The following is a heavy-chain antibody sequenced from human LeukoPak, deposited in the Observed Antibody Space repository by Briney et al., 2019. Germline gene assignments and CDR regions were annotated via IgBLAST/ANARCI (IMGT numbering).Heavy chain of an antibody. Sequence: GGSLRLSCAASGLTFSSHAMGWVRQAPGKGLEWVAVIYSGGSTYYADPVKGRFTISRDNSKNTLYLQMNSLRAEDTAVYYCARRRRDGYNPKSHDAFDIWGQGTMVTVSS. CDR2: IYSGGST. J-gene: IGHJ3*02. D-gene: IGHD5-24*01. CDR3: ARRRRDGYNPKSHDAFDI. V-gene: IGHV3-66*04. CDR1: GLTFSSHA.